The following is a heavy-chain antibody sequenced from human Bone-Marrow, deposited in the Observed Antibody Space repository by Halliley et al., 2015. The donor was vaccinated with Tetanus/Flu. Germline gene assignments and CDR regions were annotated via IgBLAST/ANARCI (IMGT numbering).Heavy chain of an antibody. J-gene: IGHJ6*02. CDR1: GFSFINYN. V-gene: IGHV3-21*01. Sequence: SLRLSCAASGFSFINYNMNWVRQAPGKGLEWVSFISDSGTYIYYPDSVKGRFTISRDNAKNSLYLQMNSLRGEDTAVYYCARVGDFGSYSPMDVWGQGTTVTVSS. CDR2: ISDSGTYI. D-gene: IGHD2-15*01. CDR3: ARVGDFGSYSPMDV.